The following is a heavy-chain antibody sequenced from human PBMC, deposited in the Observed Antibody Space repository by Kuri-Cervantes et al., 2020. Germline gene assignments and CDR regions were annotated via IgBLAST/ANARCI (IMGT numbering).Heavy chain of an antibody. J-gene: IGHJ4*02. V-gene: IGHV4-59*01. D-gene: IGHD4-17*01. Sequence: GSLRLSCTVSGGSISSYYWSWIRQPPGKGLEWIGYTYYSGSTNYNPSLKSRVTISVDTSKNQFSLKLSSVTAADTAVYYCARGTAPDYWGQGTLVTVSS. CDR3: ARGTAPDY. CDR2: TYYSGST. CDR1: GGSISSYY.